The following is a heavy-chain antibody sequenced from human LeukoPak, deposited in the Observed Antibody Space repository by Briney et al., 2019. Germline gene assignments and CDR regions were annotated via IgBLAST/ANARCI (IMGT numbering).Heavy chain of an antibody. CDR1: GFSFDDYA. CDR3: AREIPNYDYVWGSYRRNGFDY. V-gene: IGHV3-9*01. CDR2: ISWNSGSI. Sequence: GRSLRLSCAASGFSFDDYAMHWVRQAPGKGLEWVSGISWNSGSIGYADSVRGRFTISRDNAKNSLYLQMNSLRAEDTAVYYCAREIPNYDYVWGSYRRNGFDYWGQGTLVTVSS. J-gene: IGHJ4*02. D-gene: IGHD3-16*02.